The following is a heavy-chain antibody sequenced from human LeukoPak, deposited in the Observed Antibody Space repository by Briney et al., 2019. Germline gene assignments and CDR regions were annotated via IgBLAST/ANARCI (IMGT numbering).Heavy chain of an antibody. J-gene: IGHJ6*02. CDR2: ISSSTSYI. CDR3: ARDGPAAIWAGYYYGMDV. Sequence: GGSLRLSCAASGFTFSSYSMNWIRQAPGKGLEWVSSISSSTSYIYYADSVKGRFTISKGNAKNSLYLQMNSLRAEDTAVYYCARDGPAAIWAGYYYGMDVWGQGTTVTVSS. CDR1: GFTFSSYS. D-gene: IGHD2-2*01. V-gene: IGHV3-21*04.